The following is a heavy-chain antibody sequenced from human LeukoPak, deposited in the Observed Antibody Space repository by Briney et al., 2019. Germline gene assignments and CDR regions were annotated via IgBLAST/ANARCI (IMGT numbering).Heavy chain of an antibody. V-gene: IGHV3-23*01. D-gene: IGHD2-2*01. CDR1: GFTFSSYA. J-gene: IGHJ4*02. Sequence: GGSLRLSCAASGFTFSSYAMSWVRQAPGKGLEWVSAISGSGGSTYYADSVKGRFTISRDNSKNTLYLQMNSLRAEDTALYYCVKHSAPVLAAARFDYWGQGNLVTVSS. CDR3: VKHSAPVLAAARFDY. CDR2: ISGSGGST.